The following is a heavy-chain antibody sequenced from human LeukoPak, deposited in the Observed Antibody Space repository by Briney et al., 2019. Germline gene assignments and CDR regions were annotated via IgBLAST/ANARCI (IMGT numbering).Heavy chain of an antibody. CDR2: INQDGTEK. V-gene: IGHV3-7*01. D-gene: IGHD2-2*01. Sequence: GGSLRLSCAASGFIFSNNWMSWVRQAPGKGLEWVANINQDGTEKNYVDSVKGRFTISRDNAKNSLYLQMTTLTVEDTAVYYCASQYQLLYHYYYGMDVWGQGTTVTVSS. CDR1: GFIFSNNW. CDR3: ASQYQLLYHYYYGMDV. J-gene: IGHJ6*02.